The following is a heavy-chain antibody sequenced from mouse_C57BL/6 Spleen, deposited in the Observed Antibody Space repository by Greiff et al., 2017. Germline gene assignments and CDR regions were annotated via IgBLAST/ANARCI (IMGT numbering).Heavy chain of an antibody. CDR2: IRLKSDNYAT. CDR1: GFTFSNYW. Sequence: EVKLVESGGGLVQPGGSMKLSCVASGFTFSNYWMNWVRQSPEKGLEWVAQIRLKSDNYATNYAESVKGRFTISRDDSKSSVYLQMNNLRAEDTGIYYCTATVVDWYFDVWGTGTTVTVSS. V-gene: IGHV6-3*01. CDR3: TATVVDWYFDV. D-gene: IGHD1-1*01. J-gene: IGHJ1*03.